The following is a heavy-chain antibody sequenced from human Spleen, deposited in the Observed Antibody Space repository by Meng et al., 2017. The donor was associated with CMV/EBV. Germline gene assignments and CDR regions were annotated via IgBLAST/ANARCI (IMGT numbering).Heavy chain of an antibody. V-gene: IGHV3-53*01. CDR2: IYSGGDT. Sequence: GGSLRLSCAASGFTVSSNYMSWVRQAPGKGLEWVSVIYSGGDTYYADSVKGRFTISRDSSKNTLYLQMNNLRAEYTAVYYCARGYSSNWSYFFDYWGQGALVTVSS. J-gene: IGHJ4*02. D-gene: IGHD6-13*01. CDR1: GFTVSSNY. CDR3: ARGYSSNWSYFFDY.